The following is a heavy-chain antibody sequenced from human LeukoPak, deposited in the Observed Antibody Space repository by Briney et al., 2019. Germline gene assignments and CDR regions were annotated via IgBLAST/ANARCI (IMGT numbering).Heavy chain of an antibody. Sequence: NTSETLSLTCTVSGGSVSNCYWSWIRQSPGKGLEWIGYIYYTETSYNPSLKSRVTISADTSKNQFSLKLYSVTAADTAVYYCATRKLGNDYWGQGTLVTVSS. J-gene: IGHJ4*02. D-gene: IGHD7-27*01. CDR3: ATRKLGNDY. CDR2: IYYTET. CDR1: GGSVSNCY. V-gene: IGHV4-59*02.